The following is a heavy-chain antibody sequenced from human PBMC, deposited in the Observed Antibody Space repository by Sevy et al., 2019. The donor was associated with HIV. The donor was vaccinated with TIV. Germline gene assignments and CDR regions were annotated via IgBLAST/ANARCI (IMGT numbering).Heavy chain of an antibody. V-gene: IGHV4-59*08. CDR1: GGSISSYY. CDR3: ARCKRYSSSSYYYYYMDV. D-gene: IGHD6-6*01. J-gene: IGHJ6*03. Sequence: SETLSLTCTVSGGSISSYYWSWILQPPGKGLEWIGYIYYSGSTNYNPSLKSRVTISVDTSKNQFSLKLSSVTAADTAVYYCARCKRYSSSSYYYYYMDVWGKGTTVTVSS. CDR2: IYYSGST.